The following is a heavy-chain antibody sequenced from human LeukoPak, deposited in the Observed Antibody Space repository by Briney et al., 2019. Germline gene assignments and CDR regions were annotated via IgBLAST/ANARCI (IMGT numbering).Heavy chain of an antibody. V-gene: IGHV1-2*02. D-gene: IGHD1-26*01. Sequence: ASVKVSCKASGYTFTGYYMHWVRHAPAQGLEWIGWSNPNSGGTNYAQKFQHKSAMTSDTSISTAYMELSRLRSDDTAVYDCARRRELPTSRCFDYWGQGILVNVSS. CDR3: ARRRELPTSRCFDY. CDR1: GYTFTGYY. CDR2: SNPNSGGT. J-gene: IGHJ4*02.